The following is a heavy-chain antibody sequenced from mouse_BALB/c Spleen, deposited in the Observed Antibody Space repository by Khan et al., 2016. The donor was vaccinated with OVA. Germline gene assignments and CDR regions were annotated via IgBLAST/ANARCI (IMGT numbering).Heavy chain of an antibody. V-gene: IGHV2-6-4*01. Sequence: QVQLKESGPGLVAPSQSLSITCTVSGFSLSRYNIHWVRQPPGKGLEWLGMIWGGGGTDYNSTLKIRLSISKDNSTSQVFLKMNSLQTDDTAMYNCARAYYRDDGYDAMDYWGQGTSVTVSS. CDR3: ARAYYRDDGYDAMDY. CDR1: GFSLSRYN. J-gene: IGHJ4*01. CDR2: IWGGGGT. D-gene: IGHD2-14*01.